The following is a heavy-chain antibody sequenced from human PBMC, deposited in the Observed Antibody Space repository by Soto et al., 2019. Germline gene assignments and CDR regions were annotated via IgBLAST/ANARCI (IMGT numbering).Heavy chain of an antibody. V-gene: IGHV3-23*01. CDR3: ARAVTQYFDS. Sequence: PGGSLRLSCASSGFPFSAFSMNWVRQAPGKGLEWVSGMSGSGGHIYYADSVKGRFTVSRDNSNSTLYLQMNSLRAEDTAVYYCARAVTQYFDSWGQGSLVTVSS. CDR1: GFPFSAFS. CDR2: MSGSGGHI. J-gene: IGHJ4*02. D-gene: IGHD4-4*01.